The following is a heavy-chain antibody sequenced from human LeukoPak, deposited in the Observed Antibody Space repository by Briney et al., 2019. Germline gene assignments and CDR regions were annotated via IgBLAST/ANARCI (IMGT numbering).Heavy chain of an antibody. CDR2: IYYSGST. V-gene: IGHV4-59*01. CDR1: GGSINNYY. Sequence: PSETLSLTCTVSGGSINNYYWSWIRQPPGKGLEWIGYIYYSGSTNYNPSLKSRVTISVDTSKIQFSLKLSSVTAADTAVYYCARSVGEGYIDFWGKGTTVTISS. J-gene: IGHJ6*03. CDR3: ARSVGEGYIDF. D-gene: IGHD3-10*01.